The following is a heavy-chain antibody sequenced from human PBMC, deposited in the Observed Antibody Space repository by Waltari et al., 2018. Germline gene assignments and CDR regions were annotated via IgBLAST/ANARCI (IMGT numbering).Heavy chain of an antibody. D-gene: IGHD4-17*01. Sequence: QVQLQQWGTGLFKPSETLSLTCVIYAGSFTGYSWSWIRRPPGRGLEGIGEIKNSGSTNYNPSLKSRVTISVDTSKNQFSLKLSSVTAADTAVYYGARGRRPTLTTYYPFAYWYFDLWGRGTLVTVSS. J-gene: IGHJ2*01. CDR1: AGSFTGYS. CDR2: IKNSGST. V-gene: IGHV4-34*01. CDR3: ARGRRPTLTTYYPFAYWYFDL.